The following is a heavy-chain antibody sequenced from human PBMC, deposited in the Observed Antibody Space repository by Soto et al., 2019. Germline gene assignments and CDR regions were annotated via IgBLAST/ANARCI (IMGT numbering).Heavy chain of an antibody. Sequence: QVQLQESGPGLVKPSQTLSLTCTVSGGSISSGGYYWSWIRQHPGKGLEWIGDIYYSGSTYYNPSLKSRVTISVDTSKNQFSRTLSSVPAADTAVYYCARVRYCPNGVCYRVPQDPDYWGQGTLVTVSS. CDR2: IYYSGST. CDR3: ARVRYCPNGVCYRVPQDPDY. V-gene: IGHV4-31*03. CDR1: GGSISSGGYY. J-gene: IGHJ4*02. D-gene: IGHD2-8*01.